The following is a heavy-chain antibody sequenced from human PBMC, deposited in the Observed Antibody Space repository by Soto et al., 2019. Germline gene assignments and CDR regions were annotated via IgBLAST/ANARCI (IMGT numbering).Heavy chain of an antibody. J-gene: IGHJ4*02. Sequence: ASVKVSCKASGYTFTSYAMHWVRQAPGQRLEWMGWINAGNGNTKYSQKFQGRVTITRDTSASTAYMELSSLRSEDTAVYYCVSGQIYYYGSGSPPLYYWGQGTLVTVSS. V-gene: IGHV1-3*01. D-gene: IGHD3-10*01. CDR3: VSGQIYYYGSGSPPLYY. CDR2: INAGNGNT. CDR1: GYTFTSYA.